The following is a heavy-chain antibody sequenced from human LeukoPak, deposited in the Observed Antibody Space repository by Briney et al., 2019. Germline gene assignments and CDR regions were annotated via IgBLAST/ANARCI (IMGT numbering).Heavy chain of an antibody. CDR1: GYTFTSYG. CDR2: ISAYNGNT. D-gene: IGHD1-7*01. CDR3: ARGYRLTGTTPSNWFDP. V-gene: IGHV1-18*01. J-gene: IGHJ5*02. Sequence: GASVKVSCKASGYTFTSYGISWVRQAPGQGGEWMGWISAYNGNTNYEQKLQGRVTITTDTSTSTAYIELRSLRSDDTAVYYCARGYRLTGTTPSNWFDPWGQGTLVTVSS.